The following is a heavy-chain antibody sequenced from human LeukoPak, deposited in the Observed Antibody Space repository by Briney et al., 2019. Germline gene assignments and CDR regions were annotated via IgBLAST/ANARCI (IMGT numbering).Heavy chain of an antibody. CDR1: GYTFTGYY. CDR2: INPNSGGT. CDR3: ARDRPKDDAFDI. Sequence: GASVKVSCKASGYTFTGYYMHWVRQAPGQGLEWMGWINPNSGGTNYAQKFQGRGTMTRDTSISTAYMELSRLRSDDTAVYYCARDRPKDDAFDIWGQGTMVTVSS. V-gene: IGHV1-2*02. J-gene: IGHJ3*02.